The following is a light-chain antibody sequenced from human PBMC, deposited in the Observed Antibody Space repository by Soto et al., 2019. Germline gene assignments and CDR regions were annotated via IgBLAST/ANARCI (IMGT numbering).Light chain of an antibody. CDR2: DVS. CDR1: SSEIGTYNY. Sequence: QSALTQPASVSGSPGQSITISCTGTSSEIGTYNYVSWYQQHPGQAPKLMIYDVSNRPSGVSDRFSGSKSGNTASLTISGLQAEDEADYYCYSCSRSSGTRYVFGTGTQLTVL. CDR3: YSCSRSSGTRYV. V-gene: IGLV2-14*03. J-gene: IGLJ1*01.